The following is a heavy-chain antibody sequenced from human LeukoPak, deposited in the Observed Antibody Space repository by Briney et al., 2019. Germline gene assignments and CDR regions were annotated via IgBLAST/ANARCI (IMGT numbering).Heavy chain of an antibody. D-gene: IGHD6-13*01. J-gene: IGHJ1*01. V-gene: IGHV1-46*01. CDR1: GYTFTSYY. CDR3: AIGPPGIAAAEYFQH. CDR2: INPNDGTT. Sequence: GASVKVSCKASGYTFTSYYMHWVRQAPGQGLEWMGIINPNDGTTSYAQKFQGRVTMTRDTSISTAYMELSRLRSDDTAVYYCAIGPPGIAAAEYFQHWGQGTLVTVSS.